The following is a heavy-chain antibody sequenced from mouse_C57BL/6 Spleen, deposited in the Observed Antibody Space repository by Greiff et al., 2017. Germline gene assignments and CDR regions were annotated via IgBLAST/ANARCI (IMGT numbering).Heavy chain of an antibody. CDR3: ARSYDYDRAWFAY. J-gene: IGHJ3*01. D-gene: IGHD2-4*01. CDR1: GYTFTSYW. V-gene: IGHV1-55*01. CDR2: IYPGSGST. Sequence: QVHVKQPGAELVKPGASVKMSCKASGYTFTSYWITWVKQRPGQGLEWIGDIYPGSGSTNYNEKFKSKATLTVDTSSSPAYMQLSSLTSEDSAVYYCARSYDYDRAWFAYWGQGTLVTVSA.